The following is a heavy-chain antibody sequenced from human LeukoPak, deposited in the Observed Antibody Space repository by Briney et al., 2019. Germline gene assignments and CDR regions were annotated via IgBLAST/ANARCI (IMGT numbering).Heavy chain of an antibody. CDR2: MNPNSGGT. D-gene: IGHD3-16*02. Sequence: ASVKVSFKASGYTLTGYYMHWVRQAPGQGLGWVGGMNPNSGGTKYAHKFQGRVTMTRDTSISTAYMELSRLRSDDTAMYYCARDKLGLGELSLYDQWGQGTLVTVFS. V-gene: IGHV1-2*02. CDR3: ARDKLGLGELSLYDQ. J-gene: IGHJ5*02. CDR1: GYTLTGYY.